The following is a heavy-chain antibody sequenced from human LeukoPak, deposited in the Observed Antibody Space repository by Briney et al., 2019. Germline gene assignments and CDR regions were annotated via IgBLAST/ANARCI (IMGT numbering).Heavy chain of an antibody. CDR1: GGSISSYY. CDR3: ARGDTAMAKDY. D-gene: IGHD5-18*01. J-gene: IGHJ4*02. CDR2: IYNIGST. V-gene: IGHV4-59*13. Sequence: SETLSLTCTVSGGSISSYYWSWIRQPPGKGLEWVAYIYNIGSTNYNPSLKSRVTISVDTSKNQFSLKLSSVTAADTAVYFCARGDTAMAKDYWGQGTLVTVSS.